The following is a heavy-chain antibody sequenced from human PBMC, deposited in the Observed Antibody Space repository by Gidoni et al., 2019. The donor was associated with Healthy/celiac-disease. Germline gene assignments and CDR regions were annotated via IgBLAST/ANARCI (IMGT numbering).Heavy chain of an antibody. D-gene: IGHD3-22*01. J-gene: IGHJ4*02. CDR2: ISSSGSTI. V-gene: IGHV3-48*03. Sequence: EVQLVESGGGLVQPGGSLRLSCAASGFTFSSYEMNWVRQAPGKGLEWVSYISSSGSTIYYADSVKGRFTISRDNAKNSLYLQMNSLRAEDTAVYYCAVDYYDSSFPRSPEDYWGQGTLVTVSS. CDR1: GFTFSSYE. CDR3: AVDYYDSSFPRSPEDY.